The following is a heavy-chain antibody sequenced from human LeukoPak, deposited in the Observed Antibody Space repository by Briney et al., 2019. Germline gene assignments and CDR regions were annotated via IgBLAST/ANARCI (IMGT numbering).Heavy chain of an antibody. V-gene: IGHV4-4*02. D-gene: IGHD6-13*01. J-gene: IGHJ3*02. Sequence: SETLSLTCAVSGGSISSSNWWSWVRQPPGKGLEWIGEIYHSGSTNYNPSLKSRVTISVDTSKNQFSLKLTSVTAADTAVYYCARGIAAASERALDIWGQGTTVTVSS. CDR2: IYHSGST. CDR1: GGSISSSNW. CDR3: ARGIAAASERALDI.